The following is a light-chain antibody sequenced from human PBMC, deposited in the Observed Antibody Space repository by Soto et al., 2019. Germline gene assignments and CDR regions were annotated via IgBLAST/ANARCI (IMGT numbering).Light chain of an antibody. V-gene: IGKV1-5*03. CDR1: QNVNIW. J-gene: IGKJ1*01. CDR3: QQYITYPT. CDR2: EAS. Sequence: DIQLTQSPSTLSASVGDRVTITCRASQNVNIWLTWYQQRPGKAPKLLIYEASNLESGVSSRFSGRGSGTEFTLTISGLQPDDFATYYCQQYITYPTFGQGTKVDMK.